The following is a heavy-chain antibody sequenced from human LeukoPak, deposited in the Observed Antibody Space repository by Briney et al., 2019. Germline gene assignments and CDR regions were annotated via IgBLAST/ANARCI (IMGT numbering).Heavy chain of an antibody. V-gene: IGHV1-46*01. CDR2: INPSGGST. CDR1: GYTSTSYY. D-gene: IGHD1-26*01. CDR3: ARVMGSGSYFLSFDY. Sequence: ASVKVSCKPSGYTSTSYYMHWVRQAPGQGLEWMGIINPSGGSTSYAQKFQGRVTMTRDTSTSTVCMELSSLRSEDTAVYYCARVMGSGSYFLSFDYWGQGTLVTVSS. J-gene: IGHJ4*02.